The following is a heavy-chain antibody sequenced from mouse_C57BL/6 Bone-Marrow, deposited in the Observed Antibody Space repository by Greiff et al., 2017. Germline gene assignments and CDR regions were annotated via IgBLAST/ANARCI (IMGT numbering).Heavy chain of an antibody. Sequence: LVESGPELVKPGASVKISCKASGYSFTSYYIHWVKQRPGQGLEWIGWIYPGSGNTKYNEKFKGKATLTADTSSSTAYMQLSSLTSEDSAVYYCARKGLLLDYGGQGTSVTVSS. CDR2: IYPGSGNT. CDR3: ARKGLLLDY. V-gene: IGHV1-66*01. CDR1: GYSFTSYY. J-gene: IGHJ4*01. D-gene: IGHD2-12*01.